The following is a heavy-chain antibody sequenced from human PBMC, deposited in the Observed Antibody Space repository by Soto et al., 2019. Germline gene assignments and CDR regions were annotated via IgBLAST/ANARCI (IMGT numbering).Heavy chain of an antibody. CDR1: GGPFTDNY. D-gene: IGHD5-18*01. J-gene: IGHJ2*01. V-gene: IGHV4-34*02. CDR3: ARGPWDTRRYLDL. Sequence: QVQLQQWGAGLLKPSETLSLTCVVSGGPFTDNYWTWVRQAPGKGLEWIGEISRHGATTYNPSLKSRVIISVDTLKQQFSLTLNTLTGADTGVYYCARGPWDTRRYLDLWGRGTLVTVSS. CDR2: ISRHGAT.